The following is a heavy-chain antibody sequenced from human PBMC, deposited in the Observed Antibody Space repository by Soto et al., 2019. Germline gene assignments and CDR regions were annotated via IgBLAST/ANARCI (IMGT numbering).Heavy chain of an antibody. CDR2: IYYSGIT. V-gene: IGHV4-31*03. D-gene: IGHD2-15*01. CDR1: GGPISSGGYY. J-gene: IGHJ5*02. Sequence: SETLSLTCTVSGGPISSGGYYWSRIRQHPGKGLEWIGYIYYSGITYYNPSRKSRVTISVDTSKNQFSLKLSSVTAADTAVYYCARARRGECSGGSCYSVWFDPWGQGTLVTVSS. CDR3: ARARRGECSGGSCYSVWFDP.